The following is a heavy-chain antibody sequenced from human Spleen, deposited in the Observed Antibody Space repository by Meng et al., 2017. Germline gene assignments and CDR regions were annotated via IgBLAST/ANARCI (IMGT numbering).Heavy chain of an antibody. D-gene: IGHD6-19*01. V-gene: IGHV1-2*06. CDR1: TYAFTGYY. Sequence: ASVKVSCKASTYAFTGYYIHWVRQAPGQGLEWMGRLTPNSGGTDYAQKFQDRVTMTRDTSISTVYMELSSLRSDDTAVYYCARQSNNGWYFDYWGQGTLVTVSS. J-gene: IGHJ4*02. CDR2: LTPNSGGT. CDR3: ARQSNNGWYFDY.